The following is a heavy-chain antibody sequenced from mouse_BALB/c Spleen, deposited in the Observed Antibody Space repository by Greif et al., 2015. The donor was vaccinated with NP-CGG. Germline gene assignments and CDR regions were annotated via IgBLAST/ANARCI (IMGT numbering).Heavy chain of an antibody. V-gene: IGHV1S81*02. CDR1: GYTFTRYW. CDR3: ARGGSSGTTFAY. CDR2: INPSNGRT. J-gene: IGHJ3*01. D-gene: IGHD3-1*01. Sequence: QVQLQQSGAELVKPGASVKLSCKASGYTFTRYWMHWVKQRPGQGLEWIGEINPSNGRTNYNEKFKSKATLTVDKSSSTAYMQLSSLASEDSAVYCCARGGSSGTTFAYWGQGTLVTVSA.